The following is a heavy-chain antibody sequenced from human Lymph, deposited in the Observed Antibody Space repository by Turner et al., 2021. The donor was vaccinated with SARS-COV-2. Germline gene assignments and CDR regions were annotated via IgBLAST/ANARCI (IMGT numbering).Heavy chain of an antibody. CDR1: GFPFSSYA. V-gene: IGHV3-23*01. CDR2: ISSSGGST. D-gene: IGHD6-6*01. Sequence: EVQLLESGGGLVQPGGPLRLSCAAPGFPFSSYAMSWVRQAPGEGLEWVSAISSSGGSTYYADSVKGRFTISRDNSKNTLYLQMNSLRAEDTAVYYCANLYSSSAAGDPWGQGTLVTVSS. J-gene: IGHJ5*02. CDR3: ANLYSSSAAGDP.